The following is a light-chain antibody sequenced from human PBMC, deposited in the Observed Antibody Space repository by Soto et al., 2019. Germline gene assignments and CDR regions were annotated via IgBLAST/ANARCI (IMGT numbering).Light chain of an antibody. V-gene: IGKV3-20*01. CDR3: QQYGTSEII. CDR1: QIVGGDT. Sequence: EVVLTQSPGTLSLSPGERATLSCRASQIVGGDTLAWFQQRPGQAPRLVIYGASNRAAGIPDRFSGSGSGTDFTLTISRLETEDFAVFYCQQYGTSEIIFGQGTRLEIK. CDR2: GAS. J-gene: IGKJ5*01.